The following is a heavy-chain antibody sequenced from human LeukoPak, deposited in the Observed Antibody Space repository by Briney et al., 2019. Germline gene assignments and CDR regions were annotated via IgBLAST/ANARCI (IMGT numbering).Heavy chain of an antibody. D-gene: IGHD4-11*01. CDR2: IIPSFGTA. Sequence: ASVKVSCKASGGTFSSYAISWVRQAPGQGLEWMGGIIPSFGTANYAQKFQGRVTITRDESTSTAYMEQSSLRSEDTAVYYCASRFTYYSNYRYYYYYMDVWGKGTTVTVSS. CDR3: ASRFTYYSNYRYYYYYMDV. J-gene: IGHJ6*03. CDR1: GGTFSSYA. V-gene: IGHV1-69*05.